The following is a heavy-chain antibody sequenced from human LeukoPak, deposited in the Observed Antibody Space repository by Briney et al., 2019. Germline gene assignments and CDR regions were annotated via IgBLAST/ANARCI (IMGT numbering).Heavy chain of an antibody. J-gene: IGHJ4*02. V-gene: IGHV1-18*04. CDR3: ARGETIVGATHHPDY. CDR1: GYTFTGYY. Sequence: ASVKVSCKASGYTFTGYYMHWVRQAPGQGLEWMGWISAYNGNTNYAQKLQGRVTMTTDTSTSTAYMELRSLRSDDTAVYYCARGETIVGATHHPDYWGQGTLVTVSS. CDR2: ISAYNGNT. D-gene: IGHD1-26*01.